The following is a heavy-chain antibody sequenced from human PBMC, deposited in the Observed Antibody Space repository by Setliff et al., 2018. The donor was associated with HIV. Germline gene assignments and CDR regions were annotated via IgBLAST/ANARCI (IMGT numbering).Heavy chain of an antibody. CDR2: IGYSGTPI. Sequence: GSLRLSCAASGLGFSGYFMSWIRQTPRKGLEWISYIGYSGTPIYYADSVKGRFTISRDNAENSLYLEMNNLRGEDTAVYYCARHWGNSFDIWGQGTLVTVSS. CDR3: ARHWGNSFDI. D-gene: IGHD7-27*01. V-gene: IGHV3-11*04. J-gene: IGHJ3*02. CDR1: GLGFSGYF.